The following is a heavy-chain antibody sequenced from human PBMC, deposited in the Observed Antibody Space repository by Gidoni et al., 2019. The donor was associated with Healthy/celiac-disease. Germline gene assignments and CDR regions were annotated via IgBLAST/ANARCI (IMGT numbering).Heavy chain of an antibody. V-gene: IGHV3-33*01. J-gene: IGHJ6*02. Sequence: VQLVESGGGVVQPGRSLRLSCAASGFTFSSYGMPWVRQAPGKGLEWVAVIWYDVSNKYYADSVKGRFTISRDNSKNTLYLQMNSLRAEDTAVYYCARVDSSGYSFWYYYYGMDVWGQGTTVTVSS. D-gene: IGHD3-22*01. CDR3: ARVDSSGYSFWYYYYGMDV. CDR1: GFTFSSYG. CDR2: IWYDVSNK.